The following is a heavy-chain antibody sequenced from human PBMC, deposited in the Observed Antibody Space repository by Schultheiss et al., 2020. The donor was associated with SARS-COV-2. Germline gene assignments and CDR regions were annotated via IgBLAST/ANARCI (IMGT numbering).Heavy chain of an antibody. J-gene: IGHJ5*02. CDR1: GFSFPNYE. D-gene: IGHD2-15*01. CDR2: ISTTGDTI. Sequence: GESLKISCAASGFSFPNYEMNWVRQAPGKGLEWVSYISTTGDTIYYADSVKGRFTISRDNAKNSLYLHMNSLRAEDTAVYYCAGTELLRNWFDPWGQGTLVTVS. V-gene: IGHV3-48*03. CDR3: AGTELLRNWFDP.